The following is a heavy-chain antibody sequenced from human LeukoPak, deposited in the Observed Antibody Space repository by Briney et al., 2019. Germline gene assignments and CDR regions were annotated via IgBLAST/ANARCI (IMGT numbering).Heavy chain of an antibody. CDR1: GGTFSSYA. D-gene: IGHD5-18*01. J-gene: IGHJ4*02. CDR2: IIPIFGTA. Sequence: ASVKVSCKASGGTFSSYAISWVPQAPGQGLEWMGRIIPIFGTANYAQKFQGRVTITTDESTSTAYMELSSLRSEDTAVYYCARVGSTGYSYGCFDYWGQGTLVTVSS. V-gene: IGHV1-69*05. CDR3: ARVGSTGYSYGCFDY.